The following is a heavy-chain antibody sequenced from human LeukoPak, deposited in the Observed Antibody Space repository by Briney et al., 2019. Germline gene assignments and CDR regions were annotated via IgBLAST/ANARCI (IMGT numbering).Heavy chain of an antibody. CDR2: INHSGST. CDR1: GGSFSGYY. V-gene: IGHV4-34*01. Sequence: PSETLSLTCAVYGGSFSGYYWSWIRQPPGKGLEWIGEINHSGSTNYNPSLKSRVTISVDTSKNQFSLKLSSVTAADTAVYYCARGQMHQAKDFDYWGQGTLVTVSS. J-gene: IGHJ4*02. CDR3: ARGQMHQAKDFDY.